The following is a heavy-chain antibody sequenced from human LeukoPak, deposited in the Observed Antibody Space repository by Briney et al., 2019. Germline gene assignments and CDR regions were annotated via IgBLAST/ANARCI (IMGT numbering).Heavy chain of an antibody. CDR1: GYTFTGYY. CDR2: INPNSGGT. V-gene: IGHV1-2*02. D-gene: IGHD2-8*01. CDR3: ARGQCTYGVCYRAFDI. Sequence: ASVKVSCKASGYTFTGYYMHWVRQAPGQGLEWMVWINPNSGGTNYAQKFQGRVTMTRDPSISTAYMELSRLRSDDTAVYYCARGQCTYGVCYRAFDIWGQGTMVTVSS. J-gene: IGHJ3*02.